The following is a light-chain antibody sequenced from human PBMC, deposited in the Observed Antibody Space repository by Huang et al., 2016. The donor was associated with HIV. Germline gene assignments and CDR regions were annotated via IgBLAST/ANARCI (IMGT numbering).Light chain of an antibody. Sequence: DIQMTQSPSSLSASVGDRVTITCRASQSISSYLNWYQQKPGKAPSLLVYSASSLQSGVPSRFSGSGSGTDFTLTISSLQPEDFATYYCQQGHSIPVTFGPGTKVDIK. CDR3: QQGHSIPVT. V-gene: IGKV1-39*01. CDR1: QSISSY. J-gene: IGKJ3*01. CDR2: SAS.